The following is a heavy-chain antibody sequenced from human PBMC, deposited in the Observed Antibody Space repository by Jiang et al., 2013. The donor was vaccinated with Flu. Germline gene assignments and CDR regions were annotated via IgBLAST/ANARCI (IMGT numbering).Heavy chain of an antibody. CDR2: IYPGDSDT. Sequence: AEVKKPGESLKISCKGSGYSFTSYWIGWVRQMPGKGLEWMGIIYPGDSDTRYSPSFQGQVTISADKSISTAYLQWSSLKASDTAMYYCARLRDGYNPEPYNWFNPWGQGTLVTVSS. J-gene: IGHJ5*02. V-gene: IGHV5-51*01. CDR1: GYSFTSYW. CDR3: ARLRDGYNPEPYNWFNP. D-gene: IGHD5-24*01.